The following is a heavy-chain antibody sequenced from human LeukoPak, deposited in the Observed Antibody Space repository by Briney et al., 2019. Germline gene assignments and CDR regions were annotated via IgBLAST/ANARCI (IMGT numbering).Heavy chain of an antibody. CDR2: ISYDGSNK. D-gene: IGHD3-22*01. J-gene: IGHJ4*02. V-gene: IGHV3-30*04. CDR3: ASHTYYDSSGYYYDY. CDR1: GFTFSSYA. Sequence: GRSLRLSCAASGFTFSSYAMHWVRQAPGKGLEWVAGISYDGSNKYYADSVKGRFTISRDNSKNTLYLQMNSLRAEDTAVYYCASHTYYDSSGYYYDYWGQGTLVTVSS.